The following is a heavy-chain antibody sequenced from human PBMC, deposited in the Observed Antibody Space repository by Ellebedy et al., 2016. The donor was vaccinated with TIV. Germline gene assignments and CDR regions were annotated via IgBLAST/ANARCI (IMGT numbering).Heavy chain of an antibody. Sequence: ASVKVSCXVSGYTLTELSMHWVRQAPGKGLEWMGGFDPEDGETIYAQKFQGRVTMTEDTSTDTAYMELSSLRSEDTAVYYCAREWFGDKGRAFDIWGQGTMVTVSS. J-gene: IGHJ3*02. CDR2: FDPEDGET. CDR3: AREWFGDKGRAFDI. CDR1: GYTLTELS. D-gene: IGHD3-10*01. V-gene: IGHV1-24*01.